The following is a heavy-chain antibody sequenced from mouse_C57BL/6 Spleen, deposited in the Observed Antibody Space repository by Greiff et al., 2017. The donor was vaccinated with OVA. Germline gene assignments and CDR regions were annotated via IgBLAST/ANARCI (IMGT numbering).Heavy chain of an antibody. Sequence: QVQLQQPGAELVRPGSSVKLSCKASGYTFTSYWMHWVKQRPIQGLEWIGNIDPSDSETHYNQKFKDKATLTVDKSSSTAYMQLSSLTSEDSAVYYGARILYGNYAWFAYWGQGTLVTVSA. CDR3: ARILYGNYAWFAY. CDR1: GYTFTSYW. CDR2: IDPSDSET. V-gene: IGHV1-52*01. J-gene: IGHJ3*01. D-gene: IGHD2-1*01.